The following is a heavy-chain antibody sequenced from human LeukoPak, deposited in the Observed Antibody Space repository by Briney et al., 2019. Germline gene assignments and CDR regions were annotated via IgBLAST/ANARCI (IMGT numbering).Heavy chain of an antibody. V-gene: IGHV1-24*01. CDR2: FDPEDGET. CDR3: ATDRPDNTWTREFGH. Sequence: ASVKVSCKVSGYSLTELSMHWVRQAPGKGLEWMGGFDPEDGETVYAEKFQGRVSLTEDTSTDTAYMELSSLKSEDTAVYYCATDRPDNTWTREFGHWGQGTLVTVSS. D-gene: IGHD1-20*01. CDR1: GYSLTELS. J-gene: IGHJ4*02.